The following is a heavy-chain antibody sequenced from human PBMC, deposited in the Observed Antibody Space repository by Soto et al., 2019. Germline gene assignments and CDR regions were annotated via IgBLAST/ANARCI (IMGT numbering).Heavy chain of an antibody. Sequence: GGSLRLSCAASGFTFSSYAMHWVRQAPGKGLEWVAVISYDGSNKYYADSVKGRFTISRDNSKNTLYLQMNSLRAEDTAVYYCASSLLRYFDWLSRSHGMDVWGQGTTVTVSS. D-gene: IGHD3-9*01. CDR3: ASSLLRYFDWLSRSHGMDV. J-gene: IGHJ6*02. CDR1: GFTFSSYA. V-gene: IGHV3-30-3*01. CDR2: ISYDGSNK.